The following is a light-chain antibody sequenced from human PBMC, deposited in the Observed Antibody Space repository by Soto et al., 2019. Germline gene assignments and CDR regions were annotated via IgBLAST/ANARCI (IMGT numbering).Light chain of an antibody. J-gene: IGLJ2*01. CDR1: SSDVGGYNY. Sequence: QSALTQPASVSGSPGQSITISCTGTSSDVGGYNYVSWYQQHPGKAPKLMIYEVGYRPSGVSNRFSGSKSGNTASLTISGLHTEDEADYYCTAYTSSSTVVFGGGTQLTVL. V-gene: IGLV2-14*01. CDR2: EVG. CDR3: TAYTSSSTVV.